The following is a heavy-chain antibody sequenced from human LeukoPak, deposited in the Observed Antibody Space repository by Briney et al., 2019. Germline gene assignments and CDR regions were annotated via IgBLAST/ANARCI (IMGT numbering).Heavy chain of an antibody. D-gene: IGHD3-22*01. CDR1: GFTFNTYT. CDR2: ISGSSGII. V-gene: IGHV3-48*01. J-gene: IGHJ5*02. CDR3: ARDQGYYDSSGYYSYNWFDP. Sequence: GGSLRLSCAASGFTFNTYTMNWVRQAPGKGLEWVSYISGSSGIIDYADSVRGRFTISRDDAKNSLYLQMNSLRAEDTAVYYCARDQGYYDSSGYYSYNWFDPWGQGTLVTVSS.